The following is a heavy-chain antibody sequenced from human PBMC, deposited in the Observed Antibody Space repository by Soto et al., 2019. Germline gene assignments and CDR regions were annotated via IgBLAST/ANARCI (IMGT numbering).Heavy chain of an antibody. V-gene: IGHV3-74*01. CDR3: ERGERGAFDI. Sequence: EVQLVESGRGLVQPGESLRLSCAASGFTFSYYWMHWVRQAPGKGLVWVSRIHSDGSSTTYADSVKGRFTISRDNARNTVYRQMYSLRVEDTAVYYCERGERGAFDIWGQGTVVTVSS. D-gene: IGHD1-1*01. CDR2: IHSDGSST. J-gene: IGHJ3*02. CDR1: GFTFSYYW.